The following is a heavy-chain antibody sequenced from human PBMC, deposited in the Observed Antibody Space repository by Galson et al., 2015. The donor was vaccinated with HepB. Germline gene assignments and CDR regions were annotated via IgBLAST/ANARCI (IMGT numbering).Heavy chain of an antibody. V-gene: IGHV3-23*01. J-gene: IGHJ4*02. CDR3: AKMVRGVSYYFDY. Sequence: SLRLSCAASGFTFSSYAMSWVRQAPGKGLEWVSAISGSGGSTYYADSVKGRFTISRDNSKNTLYPQMNSLRAEDTAVYYCAKMVRGVSYYFDYWGQGTLVTVSS. CDR2: ISGSGGST. D-gene: IGHD3-10*01. CDR1: GFTFSSYA.